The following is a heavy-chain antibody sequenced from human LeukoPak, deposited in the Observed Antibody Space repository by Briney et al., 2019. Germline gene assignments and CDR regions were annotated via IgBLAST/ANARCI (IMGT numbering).Heavy chain of an antibody. CDR3: VRDVRYFDWLLGYMDV. V-gene: IGHV1-2*02. CDR2: INPNSGGT. Sequence: ASVKVSCKASGYTFTSHGISWVRQAPGQGLKWMGWINPNSGGTNYAQKFQGRVTMTRDTSISTAYMELSRLRSDDTAVYYCVRDVRYFDWLLGYMDVWGKGTTVTVSS. CDR1: GYTFTSHG. J-gene: IGHJ6*03. D-gene: IGHD3-9*01.